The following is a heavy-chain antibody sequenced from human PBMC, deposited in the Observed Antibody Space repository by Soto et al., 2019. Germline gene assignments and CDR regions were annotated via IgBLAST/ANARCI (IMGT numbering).Heavy chain of an antibody. D-gene: IGHD3-16*01. J-gene: IGHJ4*02. Sequence: QVQLQESGPGLVKPSETLSLTCTVSGASISRDHWNWIRQPPGKGLEWIGEDSGTSNYNPSPRRGVTMSVDTSNTQVSLKLSSVTAADPAVYYCGTNTAGGGGRGYWGQGTLVTVSS. CDR2: DSGTS. CDR3: GTNTAGGGGRGY. CDR1: GASISRDH. V-gene: IGHV4-59*08.